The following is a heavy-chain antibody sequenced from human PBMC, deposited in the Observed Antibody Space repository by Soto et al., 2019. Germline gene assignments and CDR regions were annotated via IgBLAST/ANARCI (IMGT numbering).Heavy chain of an antibody. V-gene: IGHV3-21*01. CDR1: GFAFGDYI. D-gene: IGHD2-2*01. J-gene: IGHJ3*01. CDR3: ASPRDYCVSTSNCFIAFDL. Sequence: AQLVESGGSLVKPGGSLRLSCAASGFAFGDYIMNWVRQAPGRGLEWVASISHSGTYIFYADSVKGRFAISRDNAEGSLFLQMSSLTVEDTAIYYCASPRDYCVSTSNCFIAFDLWGQGTRVTVSS. CDR2: ISHSGTYI.